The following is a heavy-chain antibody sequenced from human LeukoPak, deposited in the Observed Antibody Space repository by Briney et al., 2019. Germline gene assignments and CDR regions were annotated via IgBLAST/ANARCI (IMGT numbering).Heavy chain of an antibody. D-gene: IGHD6-19*01. J-gene: IGHJ3*02. CDR1: GYSISSSNW. CDR3: ARILSSGWTGGAGDI. CDR2: IYYSGST. Sequence: SETLSLTCAVSGYSISSSNWWGWIRQSPGKGLEWIGYIYYSGSTYYNPSLKSRVTMSVDTSKNQFSLKLNSVTAVDTAVYYCARILSSGWTGGAGDIWGQGTMVIVSS. V-gene: IGHV4-28*01.